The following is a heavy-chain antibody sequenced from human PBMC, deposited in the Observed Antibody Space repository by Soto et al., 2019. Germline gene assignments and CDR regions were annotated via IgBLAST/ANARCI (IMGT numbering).Heavy chain of an antibody. CDR2: IYYSGST. CDR1: GGSSSSAQ. D-gene: IGHD3-9*01. V-gene: IGHV4-59*01. J-gene: IGHJ5*02. CDR3: ARGGYYDILTGYYWFDP. Sequence: PSETIFSICTVCGGSSSSAQWSWIRQPRGKGLELIGYIYYSGSTNYHPSLKSRVNISVDTSKNQFSLKLSSVTAADTAVYYCARGGYYDILTGYYWFDPWGQGTLVTGS.